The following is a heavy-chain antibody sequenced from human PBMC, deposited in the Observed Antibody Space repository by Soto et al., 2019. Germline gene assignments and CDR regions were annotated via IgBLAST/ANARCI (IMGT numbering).Heavy chain of an antibody. Sequence: ASVKVSCKASGYTFTGYYMHWVRQAPGQGLEWMGWINPNSGGTNYAQKFQGWVTMTRDTSISTAYMELSRLRSDDTAVYYCARLVEDYDILTGYYTTPPDYWGQGTLVTVS. V-gene: IGHV1-2*04. CDR3: ARLVEDYDILTGYYTTPPDY. D-gene: IGHD3-9*01. CDR2: INPNSGGT. CDR1: GYTFTGYY. J-gene: IGHJ4*02.